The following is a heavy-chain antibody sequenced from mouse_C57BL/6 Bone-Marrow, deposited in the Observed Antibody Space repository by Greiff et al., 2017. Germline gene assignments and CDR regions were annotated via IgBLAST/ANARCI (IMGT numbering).Heavy chain of an antibody. CDR2: INYDGSST. D-gene: IGHD1-1*01. Sequence: EVKLVESEGGLVQPGSSMKLSCTASGFTFSDYYMAWVSQVPGKGLEWVANINYDGSSTNYMHSLKSSFNFSRDNAYNIRYLQMSSLTSEDTATYYCARDTDWYYSDFWGRGTALTVTS. V-gene: IGHV5-16*01. J-gene: IGHJ2*01. CDR1: GFTFSDYY. CDR3: ARDTDWYYSDF.